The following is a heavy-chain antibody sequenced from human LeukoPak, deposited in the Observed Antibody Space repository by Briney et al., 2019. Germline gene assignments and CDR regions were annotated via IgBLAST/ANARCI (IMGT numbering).Heavy chain of an antibody. CDR2: IYPGDSDT. D-gene: IGHD6-6*01. CDR1: GYSFNSNW. CDR3: ARSSSPYNWFDP. J-gene: IGHJ5*02. Sequence: GESLKISCKGSGYSFNSNWIAWVRQMPGKGLEWVGIIYPGDSDTRYSPSFQGQVTISADKSISTAYLQWSSLKASDTAMYYCARSSSPYNWFDPWGQGTLVTVSS. V-gene: IGHV5-51*01.